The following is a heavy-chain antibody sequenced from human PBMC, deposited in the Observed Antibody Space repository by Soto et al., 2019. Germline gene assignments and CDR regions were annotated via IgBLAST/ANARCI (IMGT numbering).Heavy chain of an antibody. CDR3: ARALSALPDY. J-gene: IGHJ4*02. D-gene: IGHD6-6*01. V-gene: IGHV3-21*01. Sequence: GGSLRLSCAASGFTFISYNMNWVRQAPGKGLEWVSSISSSSTYIYYADSVKGRFTISRDNANNSLYLQMNSLRAEDTAVYYCARALSALPDYWGQGTLVTVSS. CDR1: GFTFISYN. CDR2: ISSSSTYI.